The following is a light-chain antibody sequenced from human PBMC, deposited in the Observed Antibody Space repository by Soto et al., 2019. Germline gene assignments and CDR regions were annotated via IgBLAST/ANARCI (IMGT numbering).Light chain of an antibody. J-gene: IGKJ1*01. CDR2: GAS. CDR1: QSISTW. CDR3: QQHNGYSERM. Sequence: DIQMTQSPSTLSASAGDRVTITCRASQSISTWLAWYQQKPGKAPKLLIYGASSLASGVPSRFSGSGSGTEFTLTISSLQPDDFETYYCQQHNGYSERMFGQGTKVAIK. V-gene: IGKV1-5*01.